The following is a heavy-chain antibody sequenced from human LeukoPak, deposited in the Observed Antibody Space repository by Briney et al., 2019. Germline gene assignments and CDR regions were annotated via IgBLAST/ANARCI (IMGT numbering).Heavy chain of an antibody. CDR1: GFTFSDYY. D-gene: IGHD3-10*01. Sequence: PGGSLRLSCAASGFTFSDYYMSWIRQAPGKGLEWVSYISSSSSYTDYADSVKGRFTISRDNAKNSLYLQMNSLRAKDTAVYYCARGGFGELSDYWGQGTLVTVSS. J-gene: IGHJ4*02. CDR2: ISSSSSYT. V-gene: IGHV3-11*06. CDR3: ARGGFGELSDY.